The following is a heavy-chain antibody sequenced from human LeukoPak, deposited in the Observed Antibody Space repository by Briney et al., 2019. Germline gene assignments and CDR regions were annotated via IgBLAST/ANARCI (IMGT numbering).Heavy chain of an antibody. CDR2: ISGSGGST. J-gene: IGHJ4*02. D-gene: IGHD3-22*01. Sequence: PGGSLSLSCAASGFTFSSYAMSWVRQAPGKGLEWVSAISGSGGSTYYADSVKGRFTISRDNSKNTLYLQMNSRRAEDTAVYYCAKDPTMIVVATFDYWGQGTLVTVSS. CDR1: GFTFSSYA. V-gene: IGHV3-23*01. CDR3: AKDPTMIVVATFDY.